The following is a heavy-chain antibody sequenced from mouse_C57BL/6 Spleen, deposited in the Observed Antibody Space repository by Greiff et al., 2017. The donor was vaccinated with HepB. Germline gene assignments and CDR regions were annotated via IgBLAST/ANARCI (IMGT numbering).Heavy chain of an antibody. CDR3: ARWTTDWYFDV. J-gene: IGHJ1*03. V-gene: IGHV1-63*01. CDR1: GYTFTNYW. D-gene: IGHD1-1*01. CDR2: IYPGGGYT. Sequence: VQLQQSGAELVRPGTSVKMSCKASGYTFTNYWIGWAKQRPGHGLEWIGDIYPGGGYTNYNEKFKGKATLTADKSSSTAYMQFSSLTSEDSAIYYCARWTTDWYFDVWGTGTTVTVSS.